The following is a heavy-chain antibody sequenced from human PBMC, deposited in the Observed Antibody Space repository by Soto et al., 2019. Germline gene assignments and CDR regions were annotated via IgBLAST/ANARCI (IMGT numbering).Heavy chain of an antibody. D-gene: IGHD3-22*01. CDR3: APLIYDSIAWRLVP. CDR1: GGSISSGGYY. V-gene: IGHV4-31*03. J-gene: IGHJ5*02. Sequence: QVQLQESGPGLVKPSQTLSLTCTVSGGSISSGGYYWSWIRQHPGKGLEWIGYIYYSGSTYNNPSLKSRVILSVDTSKNQFSLKLSSVTAADTAVYYCAPLIYDSIAWRLVPWGQGTLVTVSS. CDR2: IYYSGST.